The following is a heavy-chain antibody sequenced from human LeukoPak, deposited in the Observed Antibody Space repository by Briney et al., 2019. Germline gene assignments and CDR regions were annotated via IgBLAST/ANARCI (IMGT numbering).Heavy chain of an antibody. CDR3: ARDRIYAADWFDP. CDR2: INGDGSST. CDR1: GFTFSSYW. V-gene: IGHV3-74*01. Sequence: GGSLRLSCAASGFTFSSYWMHWVRQAPGRGLVWVSRINGDGSSTSYADSVKGRFTISRDNAKNTLYLQMNTLRAEDTAVYYCARDRIYAADWFDPWGQGTLVTVSS. D-gene: IGHD5/OR15-5a*01. J-gene: IGHJ5*02.